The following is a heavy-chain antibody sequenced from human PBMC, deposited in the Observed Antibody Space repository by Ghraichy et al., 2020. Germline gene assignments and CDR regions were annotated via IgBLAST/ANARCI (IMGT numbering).Heavy chain of an antibody. CDR1: GFTFTSHA. Sequence: GESLNISCVASGFTFTSHAMTWVRQAPGKGLEWVSIISASGATPYYGPSASGRFTISKDNSKNTVYLQLNSLRAEDTAIYFCAKGSTSAKDYYGMDVWGQGTTVTVS. J-gene: IGHJ6*02. V-gene: IGHV3-23*01. CDR3: AKGSTSAKDYYGMDV. D-gene: IGHD2/OR15-2a*01. CDR2: ISASGATP.